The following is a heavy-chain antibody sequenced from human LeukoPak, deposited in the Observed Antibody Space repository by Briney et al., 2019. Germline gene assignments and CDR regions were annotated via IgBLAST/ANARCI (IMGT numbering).Heavy chain of an antibody. CDR1: GGSLSSGGYY. CDR3: ARGTTNWFDP. D-gene: IGHD4-11*01. J-gene: IGHJ5*02. V-gene: IGHV4-61*08. CDR2: IYYSGST. Sequence: SETLSLTCTVSGGSLSSGGYYWSWIRQHPGKGLEWIGYIYYSGSTNYNPSLKSRVTISVDTSKNQLSLKLSSVTAADTAMYYCARGTTNWFDPWGQGTLVTVPS.